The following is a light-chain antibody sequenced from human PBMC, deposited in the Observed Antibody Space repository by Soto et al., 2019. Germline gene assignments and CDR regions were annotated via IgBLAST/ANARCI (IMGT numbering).Light chain of an antibody. CDR2: GNN. J-gene: IGLJ1*01. Sequence: QSVLTQPPSVSGAPGQRVTISCTGSSSNIGAGYDVHWYQRLPGTAPKVLIYGNNNRPSGVPDRFRGSKSGTSASLTITGLQAQDHDDDSGQFYACGLRGAYVFGTGTEVTAL. V-gene: IGLV1-40*01. CDR1: SSNIGAGYD. CDR3: QFYACGLRGAYV.